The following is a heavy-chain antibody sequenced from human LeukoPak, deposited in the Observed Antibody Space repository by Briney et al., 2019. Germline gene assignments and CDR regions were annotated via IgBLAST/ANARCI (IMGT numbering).Heavy chain of an antibody. CDR1: GYTFTSYD. D-gene: IGHD4-17*01. CDR3: ARGSRSYGDFSEYFQH. CDR2: MNPNSGNT. Sequence: GASVRVSCKASGYTFTSYDINWVRQATGQGLEWMGWMNPNSGNTGYAQKFQGRVTMTRNTSISTAYMELSSLRSEDTAVYYCARGSRSYGDFSEYFQHWGQGTLVTVSS. V-gene: IGHV1-8*01. J-gene: IGHJ1*01.